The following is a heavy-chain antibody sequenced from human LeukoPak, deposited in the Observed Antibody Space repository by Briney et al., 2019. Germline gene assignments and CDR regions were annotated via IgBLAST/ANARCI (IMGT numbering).Heavy chain of an antibody. CDR3: ARSEGPTYYFNY. J-gene: IGHJ4*02. Sequence: SQTLSLTCAVSGGSISSGGYSWSWIRQPPGKGLEWIGYIYHSGSTYYNPSLKSRVTISVGTSKQQFSLRLSSVTAADTAIYYCARSEGPTYYFNYWSQGTLVTVSS. V-gene: IGHV4-30-2*02. CDR2: IYHSGST. CDR1: GGSISSGGYS. D-gene: IGHD2/OR15-2a*01.